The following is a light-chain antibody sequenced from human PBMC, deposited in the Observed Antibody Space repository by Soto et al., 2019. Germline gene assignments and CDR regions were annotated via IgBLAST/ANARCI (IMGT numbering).Light chain of an antibody. Sequence: QSVLTQPPSVSAAPGQKVTISCSGSSSNIGGNSVSWYQQLPGTAPKLLIYDDNKRPSGIPDRFSGSKSGTSATLTVSGLQAADEADYFCKSYAGNNTYVFGSGTKVTVL. CDR3: KSYAGNNTYV. CDR2: DDN. CDR1: SSNIGGNS. V-gene: IGLV1-51*01. J-gene: IGLJ1*01.